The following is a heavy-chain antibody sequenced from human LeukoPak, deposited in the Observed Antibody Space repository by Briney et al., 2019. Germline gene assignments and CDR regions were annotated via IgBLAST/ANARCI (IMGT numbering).Heavy chain of an antibody. CDR1: GGSISSSSYY. V-gene: IGHV4-61*02. D-gene: IGHD3-10*01. Sequence: PSETLSLTSTVSGGSISSSSYYWSWIRQPAGKGLEWIGRIYTSGSTNYNPSLKSRVTISVDTSKNQFSLKLSSVTAADTAVYYCARGGSMISYFDYWGQGTLVTVSS. CDR3: ARGGSMISYFDY. CDR2: IYTSGST. J-gene: IGHJ4*02.